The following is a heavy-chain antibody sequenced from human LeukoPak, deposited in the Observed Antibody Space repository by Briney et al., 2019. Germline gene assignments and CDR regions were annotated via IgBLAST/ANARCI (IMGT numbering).Heavy chain of an antibody. V-gene: IGHV1-8*01. Sequence: ASVKVSCKASGYTFTSYDINWVRQATGQGLEWMGWMNPNSGNTGYAQKFQGRVTMTRNTSISTAYMELSSLRSEDTAVYYCARGLQMIPYYDFWSGYYTRHFDYWGQGTLVTASS. CDR2: MNPNSGNT. CDR3: ARGLQMIPYYDFWSGYYTRHFDY. J-gene: IGHJ4*02. D-gene: IGHD3-3*01. CDR1: GYTFTSYD.